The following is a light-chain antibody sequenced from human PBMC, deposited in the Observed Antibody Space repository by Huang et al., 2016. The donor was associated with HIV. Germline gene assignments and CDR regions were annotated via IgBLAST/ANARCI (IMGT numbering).Light chain of an antibody. CDR1: PSVTSN. CDR3: QQYNSWPYT. V-gene: IGKV3-15*01. J-gene: IGKJ2*01. Sequence: EIVMTQSPATLSVSPGERATLSCRASPSVTSNLAWYQQKPGQAPRLLVFAASTRATAFPDRFSGSGSGTEFTLTISSLQSEDSAVYYCQQYNSWPYTFGQGTKLEIK. CDR2: AAS.